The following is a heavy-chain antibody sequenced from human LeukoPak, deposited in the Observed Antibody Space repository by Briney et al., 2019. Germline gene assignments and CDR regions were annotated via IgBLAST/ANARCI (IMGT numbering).Heavy chain of an antibody. CDR1: GFSISSGDYY. CDR2: IYYRGST. Sequence: SQTLSLTCTVSGFSISSGDYYWSCLRQPPGKGRGWIGYIYYRGSTYYNPSLKSRVTISVDTSKNQCSLKLSSVTAADTAVYYCARAGGILYLFDPWGQGTLVTVSS. J-gene: IGHJ5*02. D-gene: IGHD2-8*01. V-gene: IGHV4-30-4*08. CDR3: ARAGGILYLFDP.